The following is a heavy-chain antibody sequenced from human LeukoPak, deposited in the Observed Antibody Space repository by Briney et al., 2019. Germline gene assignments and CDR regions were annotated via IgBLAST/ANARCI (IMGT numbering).Heavy chain of an antibody. CDR3: AELGITMIGGV. V-gene: IGHV3-48*03. CDR2: ISSSGSTI. CDR1: GFTFSSYE. D-gene: IGHD3-10*02. J-gene: IGHJ6*04. Sequence: GSLRLSCAASGFTFSSYEMNWVRQAPGKGLQWVSYISSSGSTIYYADSVKGRFTISRDNAKNSLYLQMNSLRAEDTAVYYCAELGITMIGGVWGKGTTVTISS.